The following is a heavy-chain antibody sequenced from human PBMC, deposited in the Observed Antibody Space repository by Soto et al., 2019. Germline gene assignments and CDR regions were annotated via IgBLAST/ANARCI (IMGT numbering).Heavy chain of an antibody. J-gene: IGHJ5*02. D-gene: IGHD3-22*01. Sequence: SETLSLTCTVSGGSVSSGSYYWSWIRQPPGKGLEWIGYIYYSGSTNYNPSLKSRVTISVDTSNNHFSLILNSVTAADTAVYYCARVGPWVPYYYDSSPYTFENWFDPWGQGTLVTVSS. V-gene: IGHV4-61*03. CDR1: GGSVSSGSYY. CDR2: IYYSGST. CDR3: ARVGPWVPYYYDSSPYTFENWFDP.